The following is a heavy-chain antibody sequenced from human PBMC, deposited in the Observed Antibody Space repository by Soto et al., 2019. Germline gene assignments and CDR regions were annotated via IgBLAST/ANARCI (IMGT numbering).Heavy chain of an antibody. D-gene: IGHD6-19*01. Sequence: PVKVSCTASGGTFSSYAISWVRQAPGQGLEWMGGIIPSFGTANYAQKFQGRVTITADESTSTAYMELSSLRSEDTAVYYCARPQAVAGKRNYFDYWGQGTLVTGAS. V-gene: IGHV1-69*01. CDR1: GGTFSSYA. CDR2: IIPSFGTA. J-gene: IGHJ4*02. CDR3: ARPQAVAGKRNYFDY.